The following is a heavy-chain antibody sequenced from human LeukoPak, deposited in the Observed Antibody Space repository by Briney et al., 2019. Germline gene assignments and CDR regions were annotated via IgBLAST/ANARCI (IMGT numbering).Heavy chain of an antibody. CDR2: ITGSGNST. CDR3: ARELFDFDY. V-gene: IGHV3-23*01. J-gene: IGHJ4*02. Sequence: GGSPRLFCAVSGFTFSNYAMTWVRQAPGKGLEWVSEITGSGNSTYYADSVKGRFTISRDNSKNTLYLQMNSLRAEDTAVYYCARELFDFDYWGQGTLVTVSS. D-gene: IGHD3-10*01. CDR1: GFTFSNYA.